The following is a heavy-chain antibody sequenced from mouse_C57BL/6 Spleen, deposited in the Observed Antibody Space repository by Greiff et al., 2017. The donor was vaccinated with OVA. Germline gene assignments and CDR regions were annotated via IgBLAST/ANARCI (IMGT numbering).Heavy chain of an antibody. CDR3: ARGYYGSSHWFAY. J-gene: IGHJ3*01. CDR1: GFSLTSYG. CDR2: IWSGGST. D-gene: IGHD1-1*01. Sequence: VQLQQSGPGLVQPSQSLSITCTVSGFSLTSYGVHWVRQSPGKGLEWLGVIWSGGSTDYNAAFISRLSISKDNSKSQVFFKMNSLQADDTAIYYCARGYYGSSHWFAYWGQGTLVTVSA. V-gene: IGHV2-2*01.